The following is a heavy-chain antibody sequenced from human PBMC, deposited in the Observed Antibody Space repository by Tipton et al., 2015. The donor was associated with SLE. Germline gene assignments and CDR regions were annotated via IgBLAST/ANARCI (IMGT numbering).Heavy chain of an antibody. D-gene: IGHD5-24*01. V-gene: IGHV1-69*06. J-gene: IGHJ4*02. CDR3: ARGALRRDGNHLGYFDY. CDR1: GGTFNNYA. CDR2: IIPLSGTA. Sequence: QVQLVQSGAEVKEPGSSVKVSCKASGGTFNNYAISWVRQAPGQGLEWMGGIIPLSGTANYAQKLQGRVPITADTSPSTAYMVLSSLRYEDTAIYYCARGALRRDGNHLGYFDYWGQGTLVTVSS.